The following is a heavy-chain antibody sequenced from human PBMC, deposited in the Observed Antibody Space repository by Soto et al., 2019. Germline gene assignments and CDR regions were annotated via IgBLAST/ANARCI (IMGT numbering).Heavy chain of an antibody. V-gene: IGHV4-59*01. CDR2: IYYTGHT. CDR1: VGIISVYY. CDR3: ARGPAGTHVLFAFGL. Sequence: SETLSLTCTFSVGIISVYYWSWVRQSPQKGLEWIGYIYYTGHTNYNPSLKSRVTMSIDRSMTQISLKLTSMTAADTAFYYCARGPAGTHVLFAFGLWGQGTKVTVSS. D-gene: IGHD3-10*01. J-gene: IGHJ6*01.